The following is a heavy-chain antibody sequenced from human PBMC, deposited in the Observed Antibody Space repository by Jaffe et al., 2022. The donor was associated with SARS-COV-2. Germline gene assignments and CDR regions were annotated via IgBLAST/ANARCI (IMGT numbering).Heavy chain of an antibody. V-gene: IGHV3-9*01. CDR2: MSWNSGSI. J-gene: IGHJ4*01. CDR3: ARGDSSSWGRYLEY. Sequence: EVQLVESGGGLVQPGRSLRLSCAASGFRFEDYAMYWVRQAPGKGLEWVSGMSWNSGSIGYAETVKGRFTISRDNAKNSLYLQMNSLRTEDTALYYCARGDSSSWGRYLEYWGQGILVTVSS. D-gene: IGHD6-13*01. CDR1: GFRFEDYA.